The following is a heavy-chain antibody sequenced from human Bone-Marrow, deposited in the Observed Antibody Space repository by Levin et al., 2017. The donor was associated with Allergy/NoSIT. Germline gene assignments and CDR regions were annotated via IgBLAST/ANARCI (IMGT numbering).Heavy chain of an antibody. CDR2: IIPIFGRV. CDR3: ARVGTADP. V-gene: IGHV1-69*13. CDR1: GDTFTNYG. D-gene: IGHD7-27*01. J-gene: IGHJ5*02. Sequence: SVKVSCKTSGDTFTNYGLSWVRQAPGQGLEWMGGIIPIFGRVDYAQKFHGRLTITADESTSTAYMHLNSLKFDDTAIYYCARVGTADPWGQGTRVTVSS.